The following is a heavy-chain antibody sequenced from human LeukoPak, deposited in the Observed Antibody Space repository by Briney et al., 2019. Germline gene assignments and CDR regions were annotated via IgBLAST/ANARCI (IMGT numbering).Heavy chain of an antibody. D-gene: IGHD6-19*01. CDR1: GYTFTSYY. CDR3: ARTAGTWDFDY. J-gene: IGHJ4*02. Sequence: ASVTVSCKASGYTFTSYYMHWVRQAPGQGLEWMGIINPSGGSTSYAQKFQGRVTMTRDTSTSTVYMELSSLRSEDTAVYYCARTAGTWDFDYWGQGTLVTVSS. CDR2: INPSGGST. V-gene: IGHV1-46*01.